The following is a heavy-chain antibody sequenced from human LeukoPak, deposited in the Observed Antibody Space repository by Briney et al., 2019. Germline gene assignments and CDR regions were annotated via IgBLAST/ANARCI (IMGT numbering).Heavy chain of an antibody. CDR1: GGSFSGYY. CDR2: INHSGST. V-gene: IGHV4-34*01. D-gene: IGHD5-24*01. J-gene: IGHJ6*02. Sequence: PSETLSLTCAVYGGSFSGYYWSWVRQPPGKGLEWIGEINHSGSTNYNPSLKSRVTISVDTSKNQFSLKLSSVTAADTAVYYCARAGRDGYNFRYYYYGMDVWGQGTTVTVSS. CDR3: ARAGRDGYNFRYYYYGMDV.